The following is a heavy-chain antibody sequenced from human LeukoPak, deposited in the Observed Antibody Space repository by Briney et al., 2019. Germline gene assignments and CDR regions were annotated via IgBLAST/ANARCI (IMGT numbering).Heavy chain of an antibody. D-gene: IGHD3-9*01. CDR1: GFSFGGYA. Sequence: GGSLRLSCAASGFSFGGYAMTWVRQAPGKGLEWVSSITYNGAATYYLDPVKARFTISRDNSRSTLYLQMDSLTAEDTALYYCAKDGLYFDGSTHIYYFDSWGQGTLVAVSS. CDR3: AKDGLYFDGSTHIYYFDS. J-gene: IGHJ4*02. CDR2: ITYNGAAT. V-gene: IGHV3-23*01.